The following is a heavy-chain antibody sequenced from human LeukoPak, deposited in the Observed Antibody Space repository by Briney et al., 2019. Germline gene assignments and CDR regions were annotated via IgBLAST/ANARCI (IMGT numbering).Heavy chain of an antibody. V-gene: IGHV1-24*01. D-gene: IGHD6-19*01. CDR2: FDPEDGET. Sequence: ASVKVSCKVSGYTLTELSMHWVRQAPGKGLERMGGFDPEDGETIYAQKFQGRVTMTEDTSTDTAYMELRSLRSEDTAAYYCANRYSSGWSYFDYWGQGTLVTVSS. CDR3: ANRYSSGWSYFDY. CDR1: GYTLTELS. J-gene: IGHJ4*02.